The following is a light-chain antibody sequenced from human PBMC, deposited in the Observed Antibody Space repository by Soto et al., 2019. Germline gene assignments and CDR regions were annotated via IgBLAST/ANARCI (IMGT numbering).Light chain of an antibody. V-gene: IGKV3-20*01. CDR3: QQYGRSPST. CDR2: GAS. J-gene: IGKJ5*01. CDR1: QSVSSSY. Sequence: EVVLTDSPFTLSVSPGERAILSCRASQSVSSSYLAWYQQKPGQAPRLLIYGASSRATGIPDRFSGSGSGTDFTLTISRLEPEDFAVYYCQQYGRSPSTFGQGTRLEIK.